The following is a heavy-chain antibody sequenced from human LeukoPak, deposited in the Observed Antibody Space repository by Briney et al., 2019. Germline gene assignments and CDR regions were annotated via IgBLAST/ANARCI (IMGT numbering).Heavy chain of an antibody. Sequence: SETLSLTCSVSGASLTIYYWDWLWQPAGKGLEWIGRYASGTTTHNPSLKSQFTMSIDTSKNQVSLKLTSVTAADTAVYYCATGDHSFDNWGQGTLVTVTP. CDR2: YASGTT. V-gene: IGHV4-4*07. D-gene: IGHD7-27*01. CDR3: ATGDHSFDN. CDR1: GASLTIYY. J-gene: IGHJ4*02.